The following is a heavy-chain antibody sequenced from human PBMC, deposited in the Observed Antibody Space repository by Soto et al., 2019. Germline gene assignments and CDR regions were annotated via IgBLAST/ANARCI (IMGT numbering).Heavy chain of an antibody. CDR2: ISYDGSNK. CDR1: GFTFSSYA. CDR3: ARDEMQYSSSWYYYYYGMDV. Sequence: PGGSLRLSCAASGFTFSSYAMHWVRQAPGKGLEWVAVISYDGSNKYYADSVKGRFTISRDNSKNTLYLQMNSLRAEDTAVYYCARDEMQYSSSWYYYYYGMDVWGQGTTVTVSS. D-gene: IGHD6-13*01. J-gene: IGHJ6*02. V-gene: IGHV3-30-3*01.